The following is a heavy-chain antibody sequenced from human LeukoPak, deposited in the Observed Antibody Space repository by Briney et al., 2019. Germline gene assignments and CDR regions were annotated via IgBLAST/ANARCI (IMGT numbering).Heavy chain of an antibody. CDR2: IYSDGST. D-gene: IGHD3-10*01. Sequence: GGSLRLSCAASGFTVSSNYMSWVSQAPGKGLEWASVIYSDGSTYVESVMKGLFTITRHHSKNTLYLQMNSLRAEDTAVYYCARDDIVRGVSSYYYGMDVWGQGTTVTVSS. CDR3: ARDDIVRGVSSYYYGMDV. CDR1: GFTVSSNY. V-gene: IGHV3-53*04. J-gene: IGHJ6*02.